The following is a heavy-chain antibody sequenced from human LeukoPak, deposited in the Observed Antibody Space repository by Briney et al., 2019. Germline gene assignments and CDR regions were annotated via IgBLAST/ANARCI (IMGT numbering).Heavy chain of an antibody. V-gene: IGHV4-34*01. CDR1: GGSFSGYY. Sequence: PSETLSLTCAVYGGSFSGYYWSWIRQPPGKGLEWIGEINHSGSTNYNPSLKSRVTISVDTSKNQFSLKLSSVTAADTAVYYCARGIGGDHYYYYYYYGMDVWGQGTTVTVS. D-gene: IGHD2-21*02. CDR2: INHSGST. CDR3: ARGIGGDHYYYYYYYGMDV. J-gene: IGHJ6*02.